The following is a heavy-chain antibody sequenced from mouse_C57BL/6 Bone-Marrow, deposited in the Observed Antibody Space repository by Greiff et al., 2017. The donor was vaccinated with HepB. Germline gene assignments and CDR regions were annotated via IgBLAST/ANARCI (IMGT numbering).Heavy chain of an antibody. D-gene: IGHD2-5*01. CDR1: GYTFTSYW. CDR2: IDPSDSYT. Sequence: QVQLQQSGAELVMPGASVKLSCKASGYTFTSYWMHWVKQRPGQGLEWIGEIDPSDSYTNYNQKFKGKSTLTVDKSSSTAYMQLSSLTSEDSAVYYCAREGIYYSNYDFDDWGQGTTLTVSS. CDR3: AREGIYYSNYDFDD. J-gene: IGHJ2*01. V-gene: IGHV1-69*01.